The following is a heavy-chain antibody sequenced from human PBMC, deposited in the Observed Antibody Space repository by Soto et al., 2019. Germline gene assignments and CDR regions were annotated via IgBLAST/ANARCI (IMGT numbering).Heavy chain of an antibody. CDR2: ITDSGGST. V-gene: IGHV3-23*01. Sequence: EVQLLESGGGLVQPGGSLRLSCAASGFTFSTYAMSWVRQAPGKGLEWVSTITDSGGSTYYAASVKGRFTISRDNSKNTLYLLMNSLSAEDTALYYCAKVHGSGTYYNFPDYWGQGTLVTVSS. CDR1: GFTFSTYA. D-gene: IGHD3-10*01. J-gene: IGHJ4*02. CDR3: AKVHGSGTYYNFPDY.